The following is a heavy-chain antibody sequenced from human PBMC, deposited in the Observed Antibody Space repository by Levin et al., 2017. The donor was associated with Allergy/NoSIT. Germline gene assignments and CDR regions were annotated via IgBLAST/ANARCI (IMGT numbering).Heavy chain of an antibody. CDR2: ISPNSNYI. CDR3: ARSGSPDY. CDR1: GFIFSDYS. V-gene: IGHV3-21*01. D-gene: IGHD3-22*01. Sequence: GGSLRLSCAVSGFIFSDYSMNWVRQAPGKGLEWVSSISPNSNYIYYADSLKGRFTISRDNAKTSVFLQMNSLRAEDTALYYCARSGSPDYWGQGTLVTVSS. J-gene: IGHJ4*02.